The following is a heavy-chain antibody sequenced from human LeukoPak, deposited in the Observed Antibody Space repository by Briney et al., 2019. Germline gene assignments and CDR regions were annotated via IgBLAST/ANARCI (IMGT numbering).Heavy chain of an antibody. CDR3: VRERAYYYGSGSYWINWFDP. J-gene: IGHJ5*02. CDR2: IYTSGST. V-gene: IGHV4-4*07. Sequence: SETLSHTCTVSGGSISSYYWSWIRQPAGKGLEWIGRIYTSGSTNYNPSLKSRVTMSVDTSKNQFSLKLSSVTAADTAVYYCVRERAYYYGSGSYWINWFDPWGQGTLVTVSS. CDR1: GGSISSYY. D-gene: IGHD3-10*01.